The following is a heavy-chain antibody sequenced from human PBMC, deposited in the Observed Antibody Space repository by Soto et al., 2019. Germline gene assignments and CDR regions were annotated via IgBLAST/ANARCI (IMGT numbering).Heavy chain of an antibody. CDR2: VYYSGST. CDR1: GGSVSRSSYY. Sequence: SETLSLTCTVSGGSVSRSSYYWGWVRQPPGKGLEWIGSVYYSGSTYYNPSLESRVTISVDKSKNQFSLKLMSLSAADTAVYYCGRLEGLATISYYFDSCGKGALVTVSS. J-gene: IGHJ4*02. V-gene: IGHV4-39*01. D-gene: IGHD3-9*01. CDR3: GRLEGLATISYYFDS.